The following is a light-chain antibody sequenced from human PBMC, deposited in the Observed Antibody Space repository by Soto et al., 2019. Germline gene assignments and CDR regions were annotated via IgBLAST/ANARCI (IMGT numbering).Light chain of an antibody. CDR1: SSDIGGFYY. CDR2: QVS. J-gene: IGLJ1*01. CDR3: SSYSSSSTFYA. Sequence: QSVLTQPASVSGSPGQSITISCTGTSSDIGGFYYVSWYQHHPGKDPKLMIYQVSNRPSGVSNRFSGSKSGNTASLTISGLQAEDEADYFCSSYSSSSTFYAFGAGTKVTVL. V-gene: IGLV2-14*01.